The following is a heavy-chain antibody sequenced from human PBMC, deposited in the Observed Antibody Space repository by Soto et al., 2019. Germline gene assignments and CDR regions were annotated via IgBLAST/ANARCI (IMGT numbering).Heavy chain of an antibody. Sequence: QVHLVQSGTEVKNPGASVKVSCKASGYTFTNYGIGWARQAPGQGPEWMGWISNNNYNTKYAQNFQGRLTLTTDTSTNPAYMELRSLRADDPAVYYCAHENVNFPRGPFEYWGQGTLVVVSS. V-gene: IGHV1-18*01. J-gene: IGHJ4*02. D-gene: IGHD3-10*01. CDR2: ISNNNYNT. CDR1: GYTFTNYG. CDR3: AHENVNFPRGPFEY.